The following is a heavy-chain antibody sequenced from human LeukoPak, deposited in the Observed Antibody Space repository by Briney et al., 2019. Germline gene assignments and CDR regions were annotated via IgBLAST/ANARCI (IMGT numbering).Heavy chain of an antibody. CDR3: ASRRVMVRGVMLDY. Sequence: PQTLSLTCTVSGGSISSGDYYWSWIRQPPGKGLEWIGYIYYSGSTYYNPSLKSRVTISVDTSKNQFSLKLSSVTAADTAVYYCASRRVMVRGVMLDYWGQGTLVTVSS. J-gene: IGHJ4*02. CDR1: GGSISSGDYY. CDR2: IYYSGST. V-gene: IGHV4-30-4*08. D-gene: IGHD3-10*01.